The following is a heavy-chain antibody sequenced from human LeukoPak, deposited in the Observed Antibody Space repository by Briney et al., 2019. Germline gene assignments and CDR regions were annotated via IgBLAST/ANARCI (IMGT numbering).Heavy chain of an antibody. D-gene: IGHD3-22*01. CDR2: IWYDGSNK. Sequence: PGGSLRLSCAASGFTFSSYGMHWVRQAPGKGLEWVAVIWYDGSNKYYADSVKGRFTISRDNSKSTLYLQMNSLRAEDTAVYYCARDPPHSSGYYDYWGQGTLVTVSS. CDR3: ARDPPHSSGYYDY. CDR1: GFTFSSYG. J-gene: IGHJ4*02. V-gene: IGHV3-33*01.